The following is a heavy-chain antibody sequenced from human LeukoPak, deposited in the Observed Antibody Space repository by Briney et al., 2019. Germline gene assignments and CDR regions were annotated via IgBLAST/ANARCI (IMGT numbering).Heavy chain of an antibody. CDR2: IKQDGSEK. D-gene: IGHD6-19*01. V-gene: IGHV3-7*01. J-gene: IGHJ4*02. Sequence: GSLRLSCAASGFTFSSYWMSWVRQAPGKGLEWVANIKQDGSEKYYVDSVKGRFTISRDNAKNSLYLQMNSLRAEDTAVYYCARDDRSGWYPLPFWYWGQGTLVTVSS. CDR3: ARDDRSGWYPLPFWY. CDR1: GFTFSSYW.